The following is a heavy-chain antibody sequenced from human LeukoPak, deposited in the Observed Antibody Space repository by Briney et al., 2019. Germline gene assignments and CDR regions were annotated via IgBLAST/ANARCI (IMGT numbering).Heavy chain of an antibody. CDR1: GYTFTSYG. CDR3: ARGADYGDYGGDFDY. J-gene: IGHJ4*02. CDR2: ISAYNGNT. V-gene: IGHV1-18*01. Sequence: GASVKVSCKASGYTFTSYGISWVRQAPGQGLEWMGWISAYNGNTNYAQKLQGGVTMTTDTSTSTVYMELRSLRSDDTAVYYCARGADYGDYGGDFDYWGQGTLVTVSS. D-gene: IGHD4-17*01.